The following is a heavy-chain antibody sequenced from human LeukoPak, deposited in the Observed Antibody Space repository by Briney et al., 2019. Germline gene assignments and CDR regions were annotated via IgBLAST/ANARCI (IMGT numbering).Heavy chain of an antibody. D-gene: IGHD5-24*01. Sequence: PGGSLRLSCAASGFTFRTYSIHWVRQAPGKGLEWVTVVSADGRTQLYSDSVKGRFTVSRDNSLNTLHLQMNSLKTEDTAVYYCAREFGHNRWYFDYWGKGTTVTVSS. CDR3: AREFGHNRWYFDY. J-gene: IGHJ4*03. CDR1: GFTFRTYS. V-gene: IGHV3-30*03. CDR2: VSADGRTQ.